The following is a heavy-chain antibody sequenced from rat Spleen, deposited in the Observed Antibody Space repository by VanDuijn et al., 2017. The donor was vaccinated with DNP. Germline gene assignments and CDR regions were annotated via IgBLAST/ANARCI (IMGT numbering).Heavy chain of an antibody. CDR1: GFSLTNYH. CDR3: SRDRDSSGIRTWYFDF. J-gene: IGHJ1*01. V-gene: IGHV2-32*01. D-gene: IGHD1-4*01. CDR2: MWSYGDT. Sequence: QVQLKESGPGLVQPSQTLSLTCTVSGFSLTNYHVHWVRQPPGKGLEWMGVMWSYGDTSFNSPLKSRLSISRDPSKGQVFLKMNSLQTEDTAIYFCSRDRDSSGIRTWYFDFWGPGTMVTVSS.